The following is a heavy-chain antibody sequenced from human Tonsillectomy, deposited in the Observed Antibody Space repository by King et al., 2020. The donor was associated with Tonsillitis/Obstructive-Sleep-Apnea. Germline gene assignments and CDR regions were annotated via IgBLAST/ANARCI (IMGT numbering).Heavy chain of an antibody. V-gene: IGHV4-59*01. CDR2: ISYSGNT. J-gene: IGHJ4*02. CDR1: GDSINSYY. Sequence: LQLQESGPGLVKPSETLSLTCTVSGDSINSYYWSWIRQPPGKGLEWIGYISYSGNTNYNPSLKSRVTISIDTSKNQFSLKLRSVTAADTAVYYCAGSKGSGSYFDYWCQGTLVTVSS. D-gene: IGHD3-3*01. CDR3: AGSKGSGSYFDY.